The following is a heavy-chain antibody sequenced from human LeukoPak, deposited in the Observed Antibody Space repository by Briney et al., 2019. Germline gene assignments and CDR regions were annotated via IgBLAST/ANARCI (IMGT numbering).Heavy chain of an antibody. CDR1: GFTFDDYA. Sequence: PGGSLRLSCAASGFTFDDYAMHWVRQAPGKGLEWVSGISWNSGSIGYADSVKGRFTISRDNAKNSLYLQMNSLGAEDTALYYCARAAAGPGHYYYYGMDVWGQGTTVTVSS. CDR2: ISWNSGSI. CDR3: ARAAAGPGHYYYYGMDV. D-gene: IGHD6-13*01. V-gene: IGHV3-9*01. J-gene: IGHJ6*02.